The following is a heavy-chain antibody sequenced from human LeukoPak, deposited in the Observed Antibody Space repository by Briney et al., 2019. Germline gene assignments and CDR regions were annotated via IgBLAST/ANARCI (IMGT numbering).Heavy chain of an antibody. CDR1: GYIFTTYW. J-gene: IGHJ4*02. CDR3: AQLRTYCSNYYFEY. D-gene: IGHD3-10*01. CDR2: IYPGDSDT. V-gene: IGHV5-51*01. Sequence: GGSLKISCQCSGYIFTTYWIGWVRQVPGKGLECMGVIYPGDSDTRYSPSVHGQVTTSADQSIHTAYLQWSSLTASDTAMYYCAQLRTYCSNYYFEYWGQGTLVTVSS.